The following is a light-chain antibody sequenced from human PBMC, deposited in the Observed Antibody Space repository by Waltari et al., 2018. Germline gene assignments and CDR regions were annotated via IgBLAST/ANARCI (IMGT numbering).Light chain of an antibody. J-gene: IGKJ2*01. CDR2: RTS. CDR1: ESISTW. V-gene: IGKV1-5*03. CDR3: QQYSYFST. Sequence: IQMTQSPSTLSTSVGDRVTITCRASESISTWVAWYQQKPGQAPKLLIYRTSNLQSGVPPRFSGSGSGTEFTLTIRSLQPGDFATYFCQQYSYFSTFGQGTKLEIK.